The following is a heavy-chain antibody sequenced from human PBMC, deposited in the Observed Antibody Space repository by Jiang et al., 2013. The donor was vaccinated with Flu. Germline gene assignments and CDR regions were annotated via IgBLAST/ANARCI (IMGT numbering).Heavy chain of an antibody. CDR2: INTGTGDP. CDR3: AREGYYFDTTGSPRSHGLDV. D-gene: IGHD3-9*01. CDR1: AYSFSKYA. V-gene: IGHV7-4-1*02. J-gene: IGHJ6*02. Sequence: KASAYSFSKYALTWVRQAPGQGLEWMGWINTGTGDPTYAQAFTGRFVFSSDTSVSTAYLHISGLKPEDTAVYYCAREGYYFDTTGSPRSHGLDVWGQGTAVTVSS.